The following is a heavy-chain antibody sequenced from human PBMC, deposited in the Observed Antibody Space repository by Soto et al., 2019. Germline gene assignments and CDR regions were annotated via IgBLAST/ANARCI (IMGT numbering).Heavy chain of an antibody. J-gene: IGHJ6*02. V-gene: IGHV5-51*01. Sequence: EVQLVQSGAEVKKPGESLKISCKGSGYSFTSYWIGWVRQMPGKGLEWMGIIYPGDSDTRYSPSFQGQVTISADKSISTAYLQWSSLKASDTAMYYCARRSIAAAITKNRPKNYYYYGMDVWGQGTTVTVSS. CDR3: ARRSIAAAITKNRPKNYYYYGMDV. CDR1: GYSFTSYW. CDR2: IYPGDSDT. D-gene: IGHD6-13*01.